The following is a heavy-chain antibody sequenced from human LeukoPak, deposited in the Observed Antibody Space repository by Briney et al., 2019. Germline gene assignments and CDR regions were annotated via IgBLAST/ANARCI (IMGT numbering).Heavy chain of an antibody. CDR1: GFTFNDYG. CDR2: ISSSGGET. Sequence: GGSLRLSCAASGFTFNDYGMNWVSQAPGKGLEWVASISSSGGETYLADSLKGRFTVSRDNSKNTLYLQMNSLRAEDTDVYYCARKSYAQGSLSFSDYWGQGTLVTVSS. J-gene: IGHJ4*02. CDR3: ARKSYAQGSLSFSDY. D-gene: IGHD2-2*01. V-gene: IGHV3-23*01.